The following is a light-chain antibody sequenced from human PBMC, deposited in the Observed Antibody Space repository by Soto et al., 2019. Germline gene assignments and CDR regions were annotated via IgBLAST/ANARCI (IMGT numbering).Light chain of an antibody. CDR2: GAS. Sequence: EIALTQSPGILSLSPGERATLSCRASQSVRNTYLAWYQQKPGQAPRLLIHGASSRATGIPDRFSGSGSGTDFTLTISRLEPEDFAVYYCQYYSSSLSITFGQGTRLDIK. CDR1: QSVRNTY. V-gene: IGKV3-20*01. J-gene: IGKJ5*01. CDR3: QYYSSSLSIT.